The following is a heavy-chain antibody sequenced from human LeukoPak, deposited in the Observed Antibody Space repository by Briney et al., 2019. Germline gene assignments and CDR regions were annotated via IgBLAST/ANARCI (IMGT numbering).Heavy chain of an antibody. V-gene: IGHV4-59*08. D-gene: IGHD2-2*01. CDR2: IYYSGST. J-gene: IGHJ4*02. CDR3: ARGYCSSTSCYFKSTHPFDY. Sequence: SETLSLTCTVSGGPISSYYWSWIRQPPGKGLEWIGYIYYSGSTNYNPSLKSRVTISVDTSKNQFSLKLSSVTAADTAVYYCARGYCSSTSCYFKSTHPFDYWGQGTLVTVSS. CDR1: GGPISSYY.